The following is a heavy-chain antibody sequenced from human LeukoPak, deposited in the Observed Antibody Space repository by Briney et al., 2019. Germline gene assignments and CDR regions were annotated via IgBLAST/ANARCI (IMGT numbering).Heavy chain of an antibody. CDR3: AKNGDRGAFCTGGTCYPYFYYYMDV. CDR2: INSDGSST. D-gene: IGHD2-15*01. V-gene: IGHV3-74*01. Sequence: PGGSLRLSCAASGFTFSSYWMHWVRQAPGKGLVWVSRINSDGSSTSYADSVKGRFTISRDNSKDTLYLQMSSLRAEDTAIYYCAKNGDRGAFCTGGTCYPYFYYYMDVWGKGTTVTI. J-gene: IGHJ6*03. CDR1: GFTFSSYW.